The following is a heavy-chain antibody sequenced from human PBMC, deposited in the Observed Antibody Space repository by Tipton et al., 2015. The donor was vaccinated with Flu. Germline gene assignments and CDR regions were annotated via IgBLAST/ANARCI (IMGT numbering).Heavy chain of an antibody. J-gene: IGHJ6*03. CDR2: IIPIFGTA. CDR1: GGTFSSYA. CDR3: ARVVGELRRDRYYYYYMDV. D-gene: IGHD1-26*01. Sequence: QVQLVQSGAEVKKPGSSVKVSCKASGGTFSSYAISWVRQAPGQGLEWMGGIIPIFGTANYAQKFQGRVTITADKSTSTAYMELSSLRSEDTAVYYCARVVGELRRDRYYYYYMDVWGKGTTVTVSS. V-gene: IGHV1-69*06.